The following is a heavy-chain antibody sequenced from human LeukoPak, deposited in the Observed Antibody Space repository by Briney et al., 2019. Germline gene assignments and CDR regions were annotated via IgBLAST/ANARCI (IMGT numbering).Heavy chain of an antibody. CDR1: GGSISSYY. D-gene: IGHD3-9*01. CDR3: ARDVGRYLLDY. CDR2: IYYSGST. V-gene: IGHV4-59*01. J-gene: IGHJ4*02. Sequence: SETLSLTCTVSGGSISSYYWSWIRQHPGKGLEWIGYIYYSGSTNYNPSLKSRVTISVDTSKNQFTLKLSSVTAADTAVYYCARDVGRYLLDYWGQGTLVTVSS.